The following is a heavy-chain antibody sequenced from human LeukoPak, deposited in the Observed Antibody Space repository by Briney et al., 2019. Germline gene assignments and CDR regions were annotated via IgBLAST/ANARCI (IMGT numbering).Heavy chain of an antibody. CDR3: ARRPQTGYDSSGYYPGDFDY. D-gene: IGHD3-22*01. V-gene: IGHV4-39*01. CDR2: IYYSGST. Sequence: SETLSLTCTVSGGSISSSGYYWGWIRQPPGKVLEWIGSIYYSGSTYYNPSLKSRVTISVDTSKNQFSLKLSSVTAADTAVYYCARRPQTGYDSSGYYPGDFDYWGQGTLVTVSS. CDR1: GGSISSSGYY. J-gene: IGHJ4*02.